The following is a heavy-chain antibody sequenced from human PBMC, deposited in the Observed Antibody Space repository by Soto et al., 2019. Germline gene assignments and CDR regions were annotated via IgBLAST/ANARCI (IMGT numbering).Heavy chain of an antibody. J-gene: IGHJ4*02. V-gene: IGHV3-7*01. D-gene: IGHD3-10*01. CDR3: ARDRTSGSGSYYSSFDY. CDR1: GFTFSSYW. CDR2: IKQDGSEK. Sequence: GGSLRLSCAASGFTFSSYWMSWVRQAPGKGLEWVANIKQDGSEKYYVDSVKGRFTISRDNAKNSLYLQMNSLRAEDTAVYYCARDRTSGSGSYYSSFDYWGQGTLVTVSS.